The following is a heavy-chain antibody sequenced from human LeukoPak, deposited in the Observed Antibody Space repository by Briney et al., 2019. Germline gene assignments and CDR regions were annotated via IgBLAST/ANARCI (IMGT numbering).Heavy chain of an antibody. V-gene: IGHV3-48*04. CDR3: ARGNSYGSYYFDY. CDR2: ISSASNTI. J-gene: IGHJ4*02. Sequence: GESLRLSCAASGFTFSSYSMNWVRQAPGKGLEWVSYISSASNTIYYADSVKGRFTISRDNAKNSLYLQMNSLRAEDTAVYYCARGNSYGSYYFDYWGQGTLVTVSS. D-gene: IGHD5-18*01. CDR1: GFTFSSYS.